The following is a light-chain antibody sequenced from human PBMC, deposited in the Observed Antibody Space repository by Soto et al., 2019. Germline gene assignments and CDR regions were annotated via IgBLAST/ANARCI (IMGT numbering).Light chain of an antibody. J-gene: IGKJ1*01. CDR1: QGIRNY. Sequence: IPLSLSPSFLSASIGDRVTITCRASQGIRNYLAWYQQKPGQAPKLLVYAASTLQSGVPSRFSGSGSGTQFTLTISSLQPEDFATYYCQQLNSYPPWTFGQGTKVEIK. CDR2: AAS. V-gene: IGKV1-9*01. CDR3: QQLNSYPPWT.